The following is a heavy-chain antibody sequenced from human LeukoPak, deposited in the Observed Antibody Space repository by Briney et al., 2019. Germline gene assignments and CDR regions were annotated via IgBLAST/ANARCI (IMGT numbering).Heavy chain of an antibody. CDR1: GYTFTSNA. Sequence: ASVKVSCKASGYTFTSNALGWVRQAPGQGLEWMGWINTNTGNPTYAQGFTGRFVFSLDTSVSTAYLQISSLKAEDTAVYYCARDRSSSWSYMDVWGKGTTVTVSS. J-gene: IGHJ6*03. CDR2: INTNTGNP. CDR3: ARDRSSSWSYMDV. V-gene: IGHV7-4-1*02. D-gene: IGHD6-13*01.